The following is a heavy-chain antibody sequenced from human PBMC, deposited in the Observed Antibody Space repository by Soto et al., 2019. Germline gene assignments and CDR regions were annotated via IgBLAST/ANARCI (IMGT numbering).Heavy chain of an antibody. J-gene: IGHJ4*02. D-gene: IGHD4-17*01. CDR2: IYYSGST. CDR3: ARSDGAALSLANFDY. Sequence: QVQLQESGPGLVKPSETLSLTCTVSGGSISRYYWSWXXXXXXXXLEWIGYIYYSGSTNYNPSLKSRVTISVDTSKNQFSLKLSSVTAADTAVYYCARSDGAALSLANFDYWGQGTLVTVSS. CDR1: GGSISRYY. V-gene: IGHV4-59*01.